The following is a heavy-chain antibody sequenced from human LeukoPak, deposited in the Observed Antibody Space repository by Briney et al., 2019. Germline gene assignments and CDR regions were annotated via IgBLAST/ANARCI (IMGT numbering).Heavy chain of an antibody. J-gene: IGHJ4*02. CDR2: MDPNSGNT. V-gene: IGHV1-8*01. CDR1: GYTFISHD. D-gene: IGHD1-26*01. Sequence: GASMKVSCKTSGYTFISHDINWVRQATGRGLEWMGWMDPNSGNTGYAQRFQGRVTLTRSTSLSEAYMELTSLKFEDTAVYYCARVQGSDTSGSFDHWGQGTLVTVSS. CDR3: ARVQGSDTSGSFDH.